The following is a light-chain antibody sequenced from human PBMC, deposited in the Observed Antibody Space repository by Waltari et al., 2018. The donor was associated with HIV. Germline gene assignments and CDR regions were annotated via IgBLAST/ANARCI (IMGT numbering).Light chain of an antibody. V-gene: IGLV1-51*01. CDR2: END. J-gene: IGLJ3*02. CDR3: GTWDSSLSTGM. CDR1: SSNIGHNY. Sequence: QSVLTQPPSVSAAPGQKVTISCSGSSSNIGHNYVSWYHQLPGTAPKLLIFENDKRPAGIPDRFSGSKSGTSATLGITGLQTGDEADYYCGTWDSSLSTGMFGGGTKLTVL.